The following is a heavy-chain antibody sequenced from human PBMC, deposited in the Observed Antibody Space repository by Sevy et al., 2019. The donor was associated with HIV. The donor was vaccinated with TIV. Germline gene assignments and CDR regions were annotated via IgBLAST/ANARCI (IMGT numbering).Heavy chain of an antibody. J-gene: IGHJ4*02. CDR1: GFTFSSYS. D-gene: IGHD3-16*01. CDR3: ARDVVWATQYYFDY. Sequence: GGSLRLSCAASGFTFSSYSMNWVRQAPGKGLEWVSSISSSSSYIYYADSVKGRFTISRDNAKNSLYLQMNSLRAEDTAVYYCARDVVWATQYYFDYWGQGTLVTVSS. V-gene: IGHV3-21*01. CDR2: ISSSSSYI.